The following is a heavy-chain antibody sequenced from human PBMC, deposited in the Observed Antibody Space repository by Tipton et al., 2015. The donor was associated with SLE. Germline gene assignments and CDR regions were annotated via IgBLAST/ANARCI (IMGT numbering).Heavy chain of an antibody. CDR3: ASTSGSYYHLWDY. D-gene: IGHD1-26*01. J-gene: IGHJ4*02. Sequence: TLSLTCAVYGGSFSGYYWSWIRQPPGKGLEWIGEINHSGSTNYNPSLKSRVTISVDTSKNQFSLKLSSVTAADTAVYYCASTSGSYYHLWDYWGQGTLVTVSS. CDR1: GGSFSGYY. CDR2: INHSGST. V-gene: IGHV4-34*01.